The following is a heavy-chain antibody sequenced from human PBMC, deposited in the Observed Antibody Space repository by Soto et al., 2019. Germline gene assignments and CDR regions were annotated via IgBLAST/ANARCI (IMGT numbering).Heavy chain of an antibody. CDR1: GFTFSSYG. Sequence: QVQLVESGGGVVQPGRSLRLSCAASGFTFSSYGMHWVRQAPGKGLEWVAVISYDGSNKYYADSVKGRFTISRDNSKNTMYLQMNSLRAEDTDVYYCAKDGKAVAGISDDIDYWGQGTLVTVSS. CDR3: AKDGKAVAGISDDIDY. CDR2: ISYDGSNK. D-gene: IGHD6-19*01. V-gene: IGHV3-30*18. J-gene: IGHJ4*02.